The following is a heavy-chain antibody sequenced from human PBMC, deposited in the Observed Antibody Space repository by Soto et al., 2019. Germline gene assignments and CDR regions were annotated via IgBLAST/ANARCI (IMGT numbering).Heavy chain of an antibody. D-gene: IGHD3-16*02. CDR1: GGSFSGYY. CDR2: INHSGST. J-gene: IGHJ4*02. CDR3: ARGPNDYVWGSYRYTVYYFDY. V-gene: IGHV4-34*01. Sequence: SETLSLTCAVYGGSFSGYYWSWLRQPPGKGLEWIGEINHSGSTNYNPSLKSRVTISVDTSKNQFSLKLSSVTAADTAVYYCARGPNDYVWGSYRYTVYYFDYWGQGTLVTVSS.